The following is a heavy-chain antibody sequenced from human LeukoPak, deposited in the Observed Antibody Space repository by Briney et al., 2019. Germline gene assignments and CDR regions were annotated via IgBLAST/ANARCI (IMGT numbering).Heavy chain of an antibody. V-gene: IGHV1-2*02. D-gene: IGHD1-26*01. J-gene: IGHJ5*02. CDR3: ARGVGATGNWFDR. CDR1: GYTFTGYY. Sequence: ASVKVSCKASGYTFTGYYMHWVRQAPGQGLEWMGWINPNSGGTNYAQKFQGRVTMTRDTSISTAYMELSRLRSDDTAVYYCARGVGATGNWFDRWGQGTLVTVSS. CDR2: INPNSGGT.